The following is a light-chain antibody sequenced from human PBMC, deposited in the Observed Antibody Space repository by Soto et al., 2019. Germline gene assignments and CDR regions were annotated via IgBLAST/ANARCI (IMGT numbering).Light chain of an antibody. CDR3: ATWDDSLYVV. J-gene: IGLJ2*01. Sequence: QSVLSQPPSASGAPGQTVTISCSGSNSNIGRKTVNWYQHLPGAAPKLLIYGNHQRASGVPDRFSGSRSGTSASLAISGVQSEDEADYYCATWDDSLYVVFGGGTKVTVL. CDR2: GNH. V-gene: IGLV1-44*01. CDR1: NSNIGRKT.